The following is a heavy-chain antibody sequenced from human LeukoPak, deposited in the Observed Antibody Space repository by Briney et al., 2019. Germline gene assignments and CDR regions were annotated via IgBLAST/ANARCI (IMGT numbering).Heavy chain of an antibody. D-gene: IGHD2-8*01. J-gene: IGHJ4*02. Sequence: ASVKVPCKVSGYTLTELSMHWVRQAPGKGLEWMGGFDPEDGETIYAQKFQGRVTMTEDTSTDTAYMELSSLRSEDTAVYYCARDLGYCTNGVCHTRFDYWGQGTLVAVSS. V-gene: IGHV1-24*01. CDR1: GYTLTELS. CDR3: ARDLGYCTNGVCHTRFDY. CDR2: FDPEDGET.